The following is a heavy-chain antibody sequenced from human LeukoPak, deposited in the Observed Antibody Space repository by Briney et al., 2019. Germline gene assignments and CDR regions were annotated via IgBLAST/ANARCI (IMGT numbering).Heavy chain of an antibody. J-gene: IGHJ6*02. CDR1: GYTFTSYD. CDR3: ARLASSSWPLYYYYGMDV. V-gene: IGHV1-8*01. CDR2: VNANNGNR. D-gene: IGHD6-13*01. Sequence: GASVKVSCKASGYTFTSYDINWVRQATGEGLEWMGWVNANNGNRGYAQKFEGRVTMTKSTSISTAYMELSSLRSEDTAVYYCARLASSSWPLYYYYGMDVWGQETTVTASS.